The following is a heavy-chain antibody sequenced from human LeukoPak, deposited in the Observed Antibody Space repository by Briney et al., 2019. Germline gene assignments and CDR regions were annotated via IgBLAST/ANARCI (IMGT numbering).Heavy chain of an antibody. D-gene: IGHD1-1*01. CDR2: ISSSSSTI. V-gene: IGHV3-48*01. CDR3: ARLRALTTSDY. Sequence: PGGSLRLSCAASGFTFSSYSMNWARQAPVKVLEWASYISSSSSTIYYADSVKGRFTISRDNAKNSLYLQMNSLRAEDTAVYYCARLRALTTSDYWGQGTLVTVSS. J-gene: IGHJ4*02. CDR1: GFTFSSYS.